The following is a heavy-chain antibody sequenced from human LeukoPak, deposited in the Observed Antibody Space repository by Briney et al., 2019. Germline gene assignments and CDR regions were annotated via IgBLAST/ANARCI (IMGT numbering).Heavy chain of an antibody. CDR3: ARRYSSGWSNWFDP. CDR2: IYYIGST. D-gene: IGHD6-19*01. J-gene: IGHJ5*02. Sequence: SETLSLTCTVSGGSISSYYWSWIRQPPGKGLEWIGYIYYIGSTNYNPSLKSRVTISVDTSKNQFSLKLSSVTAADTAVYYCARRYSSGWSNWFDPWGQGTLVTVSS. CDR1: GGSISSYY. V-gene: IGHV4-59*08.